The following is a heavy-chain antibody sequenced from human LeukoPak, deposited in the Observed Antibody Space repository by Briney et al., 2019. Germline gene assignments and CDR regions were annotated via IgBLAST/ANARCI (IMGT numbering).Heavy chain of an antibody. CDR1: GGTFSSYA. Sequence: SVKVSCKASGGTFSSYAISWVRQAPGQGLEWMGGIIPIFGTANYAQKFQGRVTITADESTSTAYMELSSLRSEDTAMYYCARSGSYFGFGGSNFDYWGQGTLVTVSS. D-gene: IGHD1-26*01. CDR3: ARSGSYFGFGGSNFDY. J-gene: IGHJ4*02. CDR2: IIPIFGTA. V-gene: IGHV1-69*13.